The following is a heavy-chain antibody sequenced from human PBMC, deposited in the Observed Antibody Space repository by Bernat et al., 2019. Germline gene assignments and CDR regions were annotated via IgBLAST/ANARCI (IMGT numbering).Heavy chain of an antibody. D-gene: IGHD6-13*01. CDR2: ISYDGSNK. V-gene: IGHV3-30-3*01. CDR3: AREAPYSRSWYKDYYYGMDV. J-gene: IGHJ6*02. Sequence: QVQLVESGGGVVQPGRSLRLSCAASGFTFSSYAMHWVRQAPGKGLEGVAFISYDGSNKYYADSVKGRFTISRDNSKNTLYLQMNSLRADDTAVYYCAREAPYSRSWYKDYYYGMDVWGQGTTVTVSS. CDR1: GFTFSSYA.